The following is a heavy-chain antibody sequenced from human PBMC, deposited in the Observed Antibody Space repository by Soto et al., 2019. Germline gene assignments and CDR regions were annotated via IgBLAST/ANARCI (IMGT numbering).Heavy chain of an antibody. CDR2: IYPGDSDT. Sequence: GESLKISCKGSGYRFTSYWPGWVCQMPGQDLEWMGIIYPGDSDTRYSPSFQGQVTISADKSISTAYLQRSSLNASNTATYYCARLYYDMSGDYPSFFYYWGQGTLVTVSS. CDR3: ARLYYDMSGDYPSFFYY. D-gene: IGHD3-22*01. J-gene: IGHJ4*02. CDR1: GYRFTSYW. V-gene: IGHV5-51*01.